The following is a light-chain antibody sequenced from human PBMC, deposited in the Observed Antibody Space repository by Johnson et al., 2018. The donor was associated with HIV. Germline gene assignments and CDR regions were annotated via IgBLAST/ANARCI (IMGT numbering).Light chain of an antibody. CDR3: GTWDTSLTTGGG. Sequence: QFVLTQPPSVSAAPGQKVTISCSGNTSTIGNNFVSWYQLLPGTAPKLLIYKNTQRPSGIPDRFSGSKSATSATLCITGLQPGDEADYYCGTWDTSLTTGGGFGTGTKVTVL. CDR1: TSTIGNNF. CDR2: KNT. V-gene: IGLV1-51*02. J-gene: IGLJ1*01.